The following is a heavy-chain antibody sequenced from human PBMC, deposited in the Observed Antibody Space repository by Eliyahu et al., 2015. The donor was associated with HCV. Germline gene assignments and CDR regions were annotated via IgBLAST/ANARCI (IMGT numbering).Heavy chain of an antibody. Sequence: QVQLQESGPGLVQPSETLSLTCTVSGGSMNNYYWTWIRQPPGKGLEWIGYIFFTGSTNYNPSFQSRVAIFLDTPTNQFSLRLHSVTAADTATYYCARVMFRSSWYDAFDIWGQGTMVTVSA. J-gene: IGHJ3*02. CDR1: GGSMNNYY. D-gene: IGHD6-13*01. V-gene: IGHV4-59*12. CDR2: IFFTGST. CDR3: ARVMFRSSWYDAFDI.